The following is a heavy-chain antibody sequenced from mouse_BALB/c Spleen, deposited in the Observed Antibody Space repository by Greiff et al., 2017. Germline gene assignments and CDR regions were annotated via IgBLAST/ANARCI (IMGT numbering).Heavy chain of an antibody. D-gene: IGHD1-1*01. CDR1: GYSITSDYA. CDR2: ISYSGST. CDR3: ARQYYGYWYFDV. J-gene: IGHJ1*01. Sequence: ESGPGLVKPSQSLSLTCTVTGYSITSDYAWNWIRQFPGNKLEWMGYISYSGSTSYNPSLKSRISITRDTSKNQFFLQLNSVTTEDTATYYCARQYYGYWYFDVWGAGTTVTVSS. V-gene: IGHV3-2*02.